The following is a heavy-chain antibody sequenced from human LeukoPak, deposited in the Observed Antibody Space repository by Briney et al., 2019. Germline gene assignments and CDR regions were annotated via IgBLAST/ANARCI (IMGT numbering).Heavy chain of an antibody. CDR3: ARETAAMPAGWFDP. CDR2: INPNSGGT. V-gene: IGHV1-2*02. Sequence: ASVKVSCKASGYTFTGYYIHWVRQAPGQGLEWMGWINPNSGGTNYAQKFQGRVTMTRDTSISTAYMELSRLRSDDTAVYYCARETAAMPAGWFDPWGQGTLVTVSS. D-gene: IGHD2-2*01. J-gene: IGHJ5*02. CDR1: GYTFTGYY.